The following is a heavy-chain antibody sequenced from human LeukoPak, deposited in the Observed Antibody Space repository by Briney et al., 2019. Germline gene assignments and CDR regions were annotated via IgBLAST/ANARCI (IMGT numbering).Heavy chain of an antibody. CDR3: ARGDCSGGSCYSGVWFDP. CDR2: IYYSGST. CDR1: GGSISSGGYS. D-gene: IGHD2-15*01. Sequence: SETLSLTCAVSGGSISSGGYSWSWIRQPPGKGLEWIGYIYYSGSTNYNPSLKSRVTISVDTSKNQFSLKLSSVTAADTAVYYCARGDCSGGSCYSGVWFDPWGQGTLVTVSS. J-gene: IGHJ5*02. V-gene: IGHV4-61*08.